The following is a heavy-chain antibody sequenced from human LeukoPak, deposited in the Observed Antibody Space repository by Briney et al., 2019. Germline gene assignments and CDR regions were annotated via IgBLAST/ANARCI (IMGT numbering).Heavy chain of an antibody. CDR1: GFTFSNHW. V-gene: IGHV3-74*01. J-gene: IGHJ5*01. Sequence: PGGSLRLSCAASGFTFSNHWMHCVRQAPGKGLAWVSRINPDGSSTSYADSVKGRFTISRDNAKNTLYLQMNSLRAEDTAVYYCVKDLGGFRDSCGQGTLVTVPS. D-gene: IGHD3-10*01. CDR2: INPDGSST. CDR3: VKDLGGFRDS.